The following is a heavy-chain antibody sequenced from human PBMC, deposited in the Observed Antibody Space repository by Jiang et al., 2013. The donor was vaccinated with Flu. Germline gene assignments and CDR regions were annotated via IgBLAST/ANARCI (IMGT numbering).Heavy chain of an antibody. D-gene: IGHD3-10*01. CDR2: ISSSSSYI. J-gene: IGHJ4*02. V-gene: IGHV3-21*01. Sequence: GFTFSSYSMNWARQAPGKGLEWVSSISSSSSYIYYADSVKGRFTISRDNAKNSLYLQMNSLRAEDTAVYYCARDLGVGITTSFDYWGQGTLVTVSS. CDR3: ARDLGVGITTSFDY. CDR1: GFTFSSYS.